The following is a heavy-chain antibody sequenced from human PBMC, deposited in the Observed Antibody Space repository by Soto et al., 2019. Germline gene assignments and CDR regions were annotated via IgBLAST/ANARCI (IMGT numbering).Heavy chain of an antibody. CDR3: ARGRRSSGRHDASDI. V-gene: IGHV4-59*01. CDR1: SGSIGTYY. CDR2: IDYNGIT. J-gene: IGHJ3*02. D-gene: IGHD1-26*01. Sequence: QVQLLESGPGLVKPSETLSLTCTVSSGSIGTYYWNWIRQPPGKGLEWIAYIDYNGITNSNPSLKSRLTIXXDXSTXQFSLKLSAVTAADTAVYYCARGRRSSGRHDASDIWGQGTMVTVSS.